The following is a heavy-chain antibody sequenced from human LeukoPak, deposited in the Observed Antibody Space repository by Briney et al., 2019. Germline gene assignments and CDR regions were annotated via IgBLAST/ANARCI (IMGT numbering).Heavy chain of an antibody. Sequence: ASVKVSCKASGYTFTTYGISWVRQAPGQGLEWMGWISAYNGNTNYAQKFQGRVTMTTDTSTSTAYMELRSLRSDDTAVYYCARQCGSLCPFDYWGQGTLVTASS. J-gene: IGHJ4*02. V-gene: IGHV1-18*01. CDR3: ARQCGSLCPFDY. CDR2: ISAYNGNT. CDR1: GYTFTTYG. D-gene: IGHD1-26*01.